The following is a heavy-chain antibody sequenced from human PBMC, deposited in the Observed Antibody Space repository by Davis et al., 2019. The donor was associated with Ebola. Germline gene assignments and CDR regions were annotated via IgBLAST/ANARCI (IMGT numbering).Heavy chain of an antibody. Sequence: PGGSLSLSCSASGFSFSSYWMSCVRQAPGKGPEWVANIKEDGSDEYYGDSVRGRVTISRDNAKNLLYLQMNRLRVEDTAVYYCARDKSVEGGGQKYWGQGTLVIVSS. CDR2: IKEDGSDE. J-gene: IGHJ4*02. CDR3: ARDKSVEGGGQKY. D-gene: IGHD2-15*01. CDR1: GFSFSSYW. V-gene: IGHV3-7*01.